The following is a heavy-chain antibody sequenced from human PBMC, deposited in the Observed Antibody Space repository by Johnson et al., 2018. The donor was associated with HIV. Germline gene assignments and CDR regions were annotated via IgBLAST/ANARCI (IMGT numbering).Heavy chain of an antibody. V-gene: IGHV3-30-3*01. CDR3: AKGGKYSSHRDDGFDV. J-gene: IGHJ3*01. D-gene: IGHD6-6*01. CDR2: ISYDGINK. Sequence: QVQLVESGGGVVQPGRSLRLSCAATGFTFNSYAMHWVRQAPGKGLEWVAVISYDGINKYYADSVKGRFTISRDNSKNTLYLQMNSLTTEDTAVYYCAKGGKYSSHRDDGFDVWGQGTMVTVSS. CDR1: GFTFNSYA.